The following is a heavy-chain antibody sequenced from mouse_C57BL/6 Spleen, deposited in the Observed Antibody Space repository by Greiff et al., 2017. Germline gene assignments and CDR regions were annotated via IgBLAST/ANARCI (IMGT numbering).Heavy chain of an antibody. Sequence: VQLQQSGAELVKPGASVKISCKASGYAFSSYWMNWVKQRPGKGLEWIGQIYPGDGDTNYNGKFKGKATLTADKSSSTAYMQLSSLTSEDSAVYFCAREGDSSSWCAYRGQGTLVTVSA. CDR3: AREGDSSSWCAY. CDR2: IYPGDGDT. J-gene: IGHJ3*01. D-gene: IGHD1-1*01. V-gene: IGHV1-80*01. CDR1: GYAFSSYW.